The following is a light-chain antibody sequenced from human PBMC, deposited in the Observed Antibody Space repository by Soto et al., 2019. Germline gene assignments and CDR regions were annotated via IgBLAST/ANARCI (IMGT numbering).Light chain of an antibody. CDR1: QSISNH. Sequence: DIQMTQSPSTLSGSVVDIVIITCRASQSISNHLNWYQQKPGKAPKLLIFAASSLQSGVPSRFSGSRSGPDFTLTISSLQPEDFATYYCQQSYSSPPTFGQGTKVDIK. CDR2: AAS. J-gene: IGKJ1*01. CDR3: QQSYSSPPT. V-gene: IGKV1-39*01.